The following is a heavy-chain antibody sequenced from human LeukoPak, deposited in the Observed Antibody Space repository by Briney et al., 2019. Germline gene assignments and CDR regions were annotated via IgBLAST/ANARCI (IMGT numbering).Heavy chain of an antibody. CDR3: TTGSRVYYYDSSGYSYYFDY. J-gene: IGHJ4*02. D-gene: IGHD3-22*01. CDR2: IKSKTDGGTT. Sequence: GGSLRLSCAASGFTFSNAWMNWVCQAPGKGLEWVGRIKSKTDGGTTDYAAPVKGRFTISRDDSKNTLYLQMNSLKTEDRAVYYCTTGSRVYYYDSSGYSYYFDYWGQGTLVTVSS. V-gene: IGHV3-15*07. CDR1: GFTFSNAW.